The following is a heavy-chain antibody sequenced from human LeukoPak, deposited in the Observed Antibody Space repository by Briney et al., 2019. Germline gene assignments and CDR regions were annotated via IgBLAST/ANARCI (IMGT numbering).Heavy chain of an antibody. J-gene: IGHJ6*04. V-gene: IGHV3-48*03. CDR1: GFTLSYYE. CDR2: ISTSADGI. CDR3: AELGITMIGGV. D-gene: IGHD3-10*02. Sequence: PGGSLRLSCATSGFTLSYYEMNWVRQSPGQGLEWISSISTSADGIYYADSVKGRFAISRDNAKNSLYLQMNSLRAEDTAVYYCAELGITMIGGVWGKGTTVTISS.